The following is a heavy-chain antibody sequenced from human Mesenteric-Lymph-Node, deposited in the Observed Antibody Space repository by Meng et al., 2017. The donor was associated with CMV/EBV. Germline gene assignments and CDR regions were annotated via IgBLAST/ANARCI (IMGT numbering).Heavy chain of an antibody. Sequence: SQTLSLTCAVYGGSFSGYYWSWIRQPPGKGLEGIGEINHSGSTNYNPSLKSRVTISVDTSKNQFSLKLSSVTAADTAVYYCARGSRVFDYWGQGTLVTVSS. CDR1: GGSFSGYY. D-gene: IGHD3-10*01. CDR2: INHSGST. J-gene: IGHJ4*02. CDR3: ARGSRVFDY. V-gene: IGHV4-34*01.